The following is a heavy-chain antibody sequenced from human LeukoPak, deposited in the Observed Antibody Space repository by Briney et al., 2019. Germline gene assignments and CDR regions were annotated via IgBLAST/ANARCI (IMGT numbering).Heavy chain of an antibody. CDR3: ARSPGILGTNYFDY. CDR2: VRYDGSEK. V-gene: IGHV3-30*02. CDR1: GFTFSDYG. D-gene: IGHD1-26*01. J-gene: IGHJ4*02. Sequence: GGSLRLSCGASGFTFSDYGMHWVRQAPGKGLQWVAFVRYDGSEKFYADSVKGRFTISRDNSKNTLYLQMNSLRAEDTSVYYCARSPGILGTNYFDYWGQGTLVTVSS.